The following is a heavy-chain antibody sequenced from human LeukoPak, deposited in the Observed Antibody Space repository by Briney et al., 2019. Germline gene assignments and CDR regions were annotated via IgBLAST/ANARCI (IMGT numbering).Heavy chain of an antibody. CDR1: GYTFTSYA. D-gene: IGHD3-22*01. Sequence: ASVKVSCKASGYTFTSYAMHWVRQAPGQRLEWMGWINAGNGNTKYSQKFQGRVTITRDTSASTAYMELSSLRSEDTAVYYCARVMYYYDSSGYYYRTGFDYWGQGTLVTVSS. CDR2: INAGNGNT. J-gene: IGHJ4*02. CDR3: ARVMYYYDSSGYYYRTGFDY. V-gene: IGHV1-3*01.